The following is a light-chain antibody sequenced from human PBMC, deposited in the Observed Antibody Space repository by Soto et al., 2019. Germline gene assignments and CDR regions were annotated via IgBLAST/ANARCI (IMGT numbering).Light chain of an antibody. J-gene: IGKJ1*01. V-gene: IGKV1-17*03. CDR1: QDISHY. Sequence: DIQVTQSPSAMSASVGDRVTITCRASQDISHYLAWFQQKPGKVPKRLIFAVSNLEGGVPSRFRGSGSGTEFTLTITGLTPEDFATYYCLQHNCYPWTLGQGTKVDIK. CDR2: AVS. CDR3: LQHNCYPWT.